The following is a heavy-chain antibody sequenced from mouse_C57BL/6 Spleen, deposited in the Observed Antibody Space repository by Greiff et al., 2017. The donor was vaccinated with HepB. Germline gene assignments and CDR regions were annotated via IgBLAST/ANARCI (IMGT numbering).Heavy chain of an antibody. CDR2: IDPSDSYT. J-gene: IGHJ4*01. Sequence: QVQLQQPGAELVMPGASVKLSCKASDYTFTSYWMHWVKQRPGQGLEWIGEIDPSDSYTNYNQKFKGKSTLTVDKSSSTAYMQLSSLTSEDSAVYYCARRGDYDVRNAMDYWGQGTSVTVSS. V-gene: IGHV1-69*01. D-gene: IGHD2-4*01. CDR3: ARRGDYDVRNAMDY. CDR1: DYTFTSYW.